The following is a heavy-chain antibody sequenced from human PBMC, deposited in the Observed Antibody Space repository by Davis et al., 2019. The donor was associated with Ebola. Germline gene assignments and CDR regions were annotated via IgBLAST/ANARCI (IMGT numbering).Heavy chain of an antibody. CDR1: GFTFSSYS. J-gene: IGHJ6*02. CDR3: ARDQSIAARRGGWDYYYYGMDV. D-gene: IGHD6-6*01. CDR2: ISSSSSYI. Sequence: GESLKISCAASGFTFSSYSMNWVRQAPGKGLEWVSSISSSSSYIYYADSVKGRFTISRDNAKNSLYLQMNSLRAEDTAVYYCARDQSIAARRGGWDYYYYGMDVWGQGTTVTVSS. V-gene: IGHV3-21*01.